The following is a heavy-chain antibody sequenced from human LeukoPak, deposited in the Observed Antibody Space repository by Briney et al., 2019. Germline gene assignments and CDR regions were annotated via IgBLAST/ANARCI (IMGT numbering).Heavy chain of an antibody. D-gene: IGHD5-24*01. Sequence: SETLSLTCTVSGGSISSYYWSWIRQPPGKGLEWIGYIYYSGSTNYNPSLKSRVTISVDTSKNQFSLKLSSVTAADTAVYYCARVRDGHNSYYYYYYYMDVWGKGATVTVSS. CDR2: IYYSGST. J-gene: IGHJ6*03. CDR1: GGSISSYY. CDR3: ARVRDGHNSYYYYYYYMDV. V-gene: IGHV4-59*01.